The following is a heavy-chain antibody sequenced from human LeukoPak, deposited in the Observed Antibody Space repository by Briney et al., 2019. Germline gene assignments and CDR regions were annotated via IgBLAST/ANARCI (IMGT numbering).Heavy chain of an antibody. CDR3: ARGAGSGATMDV. D-gene: IGHD6-19*01. J-gene: IGHJ6*03. CDR1: GGTFSSYA. V-gene: IGHV1-69*13. Sequence: SVKVSCKAFGGTFSSYAISWVRQAPAQGLEWMGGIIPIFGTANYAQKLQGRVTITADESTNTAYMELSSLRSEDTAVYYCARGAGSGATMDVWGKGTTVTVSS. CDR2: IIPIFGTA.